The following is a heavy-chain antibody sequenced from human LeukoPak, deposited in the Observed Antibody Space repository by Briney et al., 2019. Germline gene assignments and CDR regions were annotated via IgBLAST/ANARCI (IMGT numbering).Heavy chain of an antibody. Sequence: RGESLKISCKGSGYSFTSYWIGWVLQTPGKGLEWMVIIYPGDSDTRYSPSFQGQVTISADKSIRTAYLQWSSLKASDTAMYYCARHGGSYYGYYYGMDVWGQGTTVTVSS. CDR3: ARHGGSYYGYYYGMDV. V-gene: IGHV5-51*01. CDR1: GYSFTSYW. J-gene: IGHJ6*02. CDR2: IYPGDSDT. D-gene: IGHD1-26*01.